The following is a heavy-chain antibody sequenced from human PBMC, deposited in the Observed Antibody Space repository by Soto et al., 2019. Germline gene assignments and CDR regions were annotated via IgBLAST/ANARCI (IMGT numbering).Heavy chain of an antibody. CDR2: ISSSGSTI. J-gene: IGHJ4*02. CDR1: GFTFSDYY. CDR3: ARDVAWYGFFDY. D-gene: IGHD6-13*01. Sequence: QVPLVESGGGLVKPGGSLRLSSAASGFTFSDYYMSWIRQAPGKGLEWVSYISSSGSTIYYADSVKGRFTISRDNAKNSLYLHMNSLSAEDTAVYYCARDVAWYGFFDYWGQGTLVTVSS. V-gene: IGHV3-11*01.